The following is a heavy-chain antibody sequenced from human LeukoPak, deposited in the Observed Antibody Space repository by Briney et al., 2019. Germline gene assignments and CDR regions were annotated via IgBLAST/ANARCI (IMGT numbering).Heavy chain of an antibody. J-gene: IGHJ4*02. D-gene: IGHD3-3*01. Sequence: SETLSLTCTVSGDSISTYYWSWIRQPPGKGLERIGYIYYSGSTNYNPSLKSRVTISVDTSKNQFSLKLSSVTAADTAVYYCARLFTIFGVVDRYYFDYWGQGTLVTVSS. CDR2: IYYSGST. V-gene: IGHV4-59*01. CDR3: ARLFTIFGVVDRYYFDY. CDR1: GDSISTYY.